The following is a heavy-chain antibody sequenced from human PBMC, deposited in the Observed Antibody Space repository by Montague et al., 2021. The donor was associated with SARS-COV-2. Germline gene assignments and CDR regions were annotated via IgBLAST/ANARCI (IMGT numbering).Heavy chain of an antibody. V-gene: IGHV4-34*01. CDR2: INHGGST. CDR1: GGSFSGYS. D-gene: IGHD3-10*01. Sequence: SETLSLTCAVYGGSFSGYSWNWIRQPPGKGLEWIGEINHGGSTNYNPSLKSRVTMSVDTSKNQFSLKLSSVTAADTAVYYCARGARQGYGFRLGSFDYWAREPWSPCPQ. J-gene: IGHJ4*02. CDR3: ARGARQGYGFRLGSFDY.